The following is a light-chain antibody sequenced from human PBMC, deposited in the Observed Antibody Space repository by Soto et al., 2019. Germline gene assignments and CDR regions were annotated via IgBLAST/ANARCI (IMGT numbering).Light chain of an antibody. Sequence: DIVLTQSPGTLSLSPGERAILSCRASQTVSNNYLAWCQQKPGQAPRLLIYGASSRATGIPDRFSGSGSGTDFTLTSSRLEPEDFAVYYCQQYGSSPITFGQGTRLEIK. CDR1: QTVSNNY. J-gene: IGKJ5*01. V-gene: IGKV3-20*01. CDR2: GAS. CDR3: QQYGSSPIT.